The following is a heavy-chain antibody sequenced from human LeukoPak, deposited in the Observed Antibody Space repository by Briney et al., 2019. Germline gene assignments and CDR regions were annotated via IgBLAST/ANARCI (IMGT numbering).Heavy chain of an antibody. Sequence: DSVKGRFTISRDNSKNTLYLQMNSLRAEDTAVYYRGTSRTVTKGLVEGFDYWGQGTLVTVSS. V-gene: IGHV3-30*03. J-gene: IGHJ4*02. D-gene: IGHD4-17*01. CDR3: GTSRTVTKGLVEGFDY.